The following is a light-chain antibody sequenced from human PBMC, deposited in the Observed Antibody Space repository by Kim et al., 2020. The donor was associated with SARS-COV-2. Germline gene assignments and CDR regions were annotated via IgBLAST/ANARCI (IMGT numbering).Light chain of an antibody. CDR3: QQYGNSPRT. Sequence: SPGERATLSCRASQSVSSNYLAWYQQKTGQPPRLLIYDASTRATGIPNRFSGGGSGTDFTLTISGLEPEDFAVYYCQQYGNSPRTFGQGTKVDIK. CDR1: QSVSSNY. CDR2: DAS. V-gene: IGKV3-20*01. J-gene: IGKJ1*01.